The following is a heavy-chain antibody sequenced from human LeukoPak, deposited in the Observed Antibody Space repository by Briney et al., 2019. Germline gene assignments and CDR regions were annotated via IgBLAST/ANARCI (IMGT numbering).Heavy chain of an antibody. Sequence: SGTLSLTCAVSGASISSTDCWRWVRQPPGKGLEWIGQIYHGGSTNFNPSLKSRVTISVDKSKNQFSLKLNSVTAADTAVYYCARDGAATISGYAFDIWGQGTLVTVSS. CDR2: IYHGGST. V-gene: IGHV4-4*02. CDR3: ARDGAATISGYAFDI. D-gene: IGHD5-24*01. CDR1: GASISSTDC. J-gene: IGHJ3*02.